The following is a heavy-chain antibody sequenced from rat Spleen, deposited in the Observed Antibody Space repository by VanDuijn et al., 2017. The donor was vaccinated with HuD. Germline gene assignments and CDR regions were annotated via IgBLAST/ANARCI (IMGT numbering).Heavy chain of an antibody. J-gene: IGHJ3*01. CDR2: ISYDGSNT. V-gene: IGHV5-29*01. CDR3: VRHEPNWFTY. Sequence: EVQLVESDGGLVQPGRSLKLSCAASGFTFNNYWMTWIRQAPGKGLEWVATISYDGSNTHYRDSVKGRFTIARDNVKTTLYLQMDSLRSEDTATYYCVRHEPNWFTYWGQGTLVTVSS. CDR1: GFTFNNYW.